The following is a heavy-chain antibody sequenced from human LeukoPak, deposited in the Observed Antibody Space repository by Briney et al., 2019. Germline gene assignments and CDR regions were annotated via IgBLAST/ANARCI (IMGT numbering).Heavy chain of an antibody. Sequence: KPSETLSLTRPVAGGSVSSSRYCWGWLRQPPGKGSEWIGNIYYSGTTYYNPSLKSRVTISVATSKNQFSLKLSSVTAADTAVYYCATHSSYWFDPWGQGTLVTVSS. CDR2: IYYSGTT. CDR3: ATHSSYWFDP. D-gene: IGHD6-13*01. V-gene: IGHV4-39*01. J-gene: IGHJ5*02. CDR1: GGSVSSSRYC.